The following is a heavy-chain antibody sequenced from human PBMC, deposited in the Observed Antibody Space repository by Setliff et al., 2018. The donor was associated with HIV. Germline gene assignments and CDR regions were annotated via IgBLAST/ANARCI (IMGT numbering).Heavy chain of an antibody. V-gene: IGHV1-69*10. J-gene: IGHJ2*01. CDR3: ARVREEQLAPLPNWYFDL. Sequence: SVKVSCKASGGTFSSYAISWVRQAPGQGLEWMGGIIPILGIANYAQKFQGRVTITADKSTSAAYMELSSLRSEDTAVYYCARVREEQLAPLPNWYFDLWGRGTPVTVSS. D-gene: IGHD6-6*01. CDR2: IIPILGIA. CDR1: GGTFSSYA.